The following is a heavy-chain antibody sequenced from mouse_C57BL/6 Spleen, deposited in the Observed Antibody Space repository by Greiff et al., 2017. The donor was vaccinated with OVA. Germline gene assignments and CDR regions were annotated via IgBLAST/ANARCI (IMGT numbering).Heavy chain of an antibody. CDR2: IYPGDGET. D-gene: IGHD2-3*01. Sequence: QVQLQQSGPELVKPGASVKISCKASGYAFSSSWMNWVKQRPGKGLEWIGRIYPGDGETNYNGKFKGKATLTADKSSSTASMQLSSLPSDDASVYFCARGDGFPFAYWGQGTLVTVSA. CDR1: GYAFSSSW. J-gene: IGHJ3*01. V-gene: IGHV1-82*01. CDR3: ARGDGFPFAY.